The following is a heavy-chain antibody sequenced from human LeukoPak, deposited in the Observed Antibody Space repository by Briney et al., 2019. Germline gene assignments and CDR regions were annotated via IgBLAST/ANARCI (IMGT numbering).Heavy chain of an antibody. CDR1: GFTFSSYG. D-gene: IGHD6-13*01. CDR2: IRYDGSNK. Sequence: PGGSLRLSCAASGFTFSSYGMHWVRQAPGKGLEWVAFIRYDGSNKYYADSVKGRFTISRDNSKNTLYLQMNSLGADDTAVYYCAKGMEVMAVAGSDYWGQGTLVTVSS. V-gene: IGHV3-30*02. J-gene: IGHJ4*02. CDR3: AKGMEVMAVAGSDY.